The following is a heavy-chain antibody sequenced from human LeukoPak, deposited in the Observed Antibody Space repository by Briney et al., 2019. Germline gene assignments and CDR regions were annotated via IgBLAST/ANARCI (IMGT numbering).Heavy chain of an antibody. CDR3: ARGGVRYFDWLTNWFDP. D-gene: IGHD3-9*01. CDR2: IYYSGSI. J-gene: IGHJ5*02. CDR1: GGSISSYY. V-gene: IGHV4-59*01. Sequence: SETLSLTCTVSGGSISSYYWSWIRQPPGKGLEWIGYIYYSGSINYNPSLKSRVTISVDTSKNQFSLKLSSVTAADTAVYYCARGGVRYFDWLTNWFDPWGQGTLVTVSS.